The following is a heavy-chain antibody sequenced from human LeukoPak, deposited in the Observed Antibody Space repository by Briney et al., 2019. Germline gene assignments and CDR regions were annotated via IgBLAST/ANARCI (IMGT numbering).Heavy chain of an antibody. CDR3: ARDREMYYYYGMGV. CDR1: GFIFSSYG. CDR2: IWYDGSNK. V-gene: IGHV3-33*01. J-gene: IGHJ6*02. Sequence: SGRSLRLSCAASGFIFSSYGMHWVRQAPGKGLEWVAVIWYDGSNKYYADSVKGRFTTSRDNSKNTLYVQMNSLRVEDTAVYYCARDREMYYYYGMGVWGQGTTVTVSS. D-gene: IGHD5-24*01.